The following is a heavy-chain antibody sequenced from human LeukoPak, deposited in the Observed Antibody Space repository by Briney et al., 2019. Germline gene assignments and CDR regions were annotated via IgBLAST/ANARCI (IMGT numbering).Heavy chain of an antibody. J-gene: IGHJ4*02. CDR1: GGSFSGYY. CDR2: INHSGST. CDR3: ARALRGYSGYVLDGGFDY. D-gene: IGHD5-12*01. V-gene: IGHV4-34*01. Sequence: PSETLSLTCAVYGGSFSGYYWSWIRQPPGKGLEWIGEINHSGSTNYNPSLKSRVTISVDTSKNQFSLKLSSVTAADTAVYYCARALRGYSGYVLDGGFDYWGQGTLVTVSS.